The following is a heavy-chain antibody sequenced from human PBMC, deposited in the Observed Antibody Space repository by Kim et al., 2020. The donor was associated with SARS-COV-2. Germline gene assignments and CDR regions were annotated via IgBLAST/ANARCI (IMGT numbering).Heavy chain of an antibody. CDR3: ARHVTANAWYDY. Sequence: SETLSLTCTVSGGFLTNYFWTWIRHPPGKGLEWIGYVNHFGRTNYNPSFASRLTRSVDRSRNHFSLRLRSVTAADTARYYCARHVTANAWYDYGGQGKLV. D-gene: IGHD6-13*01. CDR2: VNHFGRT. CDR1: GGFLTNYF. V-gene: IGHV4-59*08. J-gene: IGHJ4*02.